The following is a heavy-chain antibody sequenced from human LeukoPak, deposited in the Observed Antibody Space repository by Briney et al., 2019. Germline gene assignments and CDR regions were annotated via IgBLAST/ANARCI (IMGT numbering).Heavy chain of an antibody. J-gene: IGHJ6*02. V-gene: IGHV1-8*01. CDR1: GYTFTSYD. D-gene: IGHD4-17*01. CDR3: ARAAGGDYALYHYYGMDV. CDR2: MNPNSGNT. Sequence: ASVKVSCKASGYTFTSYDINWVRQATGQGLEWMGWMNPNSGNTGYAQKFQGRVTMTRNTSISTAYMELSSLRSEDTAVYYCARAAGGDYALYHYYGMDVWGQGTTVTVSS.